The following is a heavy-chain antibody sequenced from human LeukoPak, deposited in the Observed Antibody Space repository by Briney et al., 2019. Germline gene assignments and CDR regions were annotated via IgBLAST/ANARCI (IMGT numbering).Heavy chain of an antibody. D-gene: IGHD3-22*01. CDR2: IYYSGST. V-gene: IGHV4-59*01. J-gene: IGHJ4*02. Sequence: SGTLSLTCTVSGGSISRYYWSWIPEPPGNGLKGIRYIYYSGSTKYSTSLKSRVTISVDPSKNQFPLKLSSVTAADTAVYYCARAYDRSPYYFDYWGQGTLVTVSS. CDR1: GGSISRYY. CDR3: ARAYDRSPYYFDY.